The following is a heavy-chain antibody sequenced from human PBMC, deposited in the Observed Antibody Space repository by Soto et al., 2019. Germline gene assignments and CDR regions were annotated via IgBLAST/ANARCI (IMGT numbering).Heavy chain of an antibody. CDR2: INSGGTT. V-gene: IGHV3-66*01. J-gene: IGHJ6*02. CDR1: GFDASVNY. Sequence: EVQLVESGGTLVQPGGSLRLSCAASGFDASVNYMTWVRQAPGKGLEWVSAINSGGTTFYADSVKGRFTISRDDSKNTLFLQMNSLRVEDTVMYYCVRENYYYGMDVWGQGTAVTVSS. CDR3: VRENYYYGMDV.